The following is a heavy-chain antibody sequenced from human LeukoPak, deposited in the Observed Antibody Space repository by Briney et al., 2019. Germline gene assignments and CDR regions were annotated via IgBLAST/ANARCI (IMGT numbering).Heavy chain of an antibody. V-gene: IGHV1-2*02. CDR1: GYTFTGYY. D-gene: IGHD2-21*01. CDR2: INPNSGGT. J-gene: IGHJ4*02. CDR3: ATHCGGGSCYFYKFDY. Sequence: ASVKVSCKASGYTFTGYYMHWVRQAPGQGLEWMGWINPNSGGTNYAQKFQGRVTMTRDTSISTAYMELSRLISDDTALYYCATHCGGGSCYFYKFDYWGQGTQVTVSS.